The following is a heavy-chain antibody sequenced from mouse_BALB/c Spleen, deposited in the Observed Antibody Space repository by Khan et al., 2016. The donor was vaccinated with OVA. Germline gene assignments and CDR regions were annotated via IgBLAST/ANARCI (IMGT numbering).Heavy chain of an antibody. Sequence: VQLVESGAELAKPGASVKMSCKASGYSFTTYWMHWVKQRPGQGLEWIGYTNPSTGYTDYNQKFKDKATLTADKSSSTAYMQLSSLTPEDSAVYYCARSRAMDYWGQGTTVTVSS. D-gene: IGHD3-1*01. J-gene: IGHJ4*01. CDR2: TNPSTGYT. CDR1: GYSFTTYW. V-gene: IGHV1-7*01. CDR3: ARSRAMDY.